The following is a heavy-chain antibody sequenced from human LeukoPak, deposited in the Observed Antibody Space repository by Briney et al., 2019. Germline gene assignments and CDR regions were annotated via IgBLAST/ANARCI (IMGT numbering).Heavy chain of an antibody. CDR1: GGTFSSYA. D-gene: IGHD1-26*01. CDR3: ARENSGSYSGYYYMDV. V-gene: IGHV1-69*06. Sequence: ASVKVSCKASGGTFSSYAISWVRQAPGQGLEWMGGIIPIFGTANYAQKFQGRVTITADKSTSTAYMELSSLRSEDTAVYYCARENSGSYSGYYYMDVWGKGTTVTVSS. J-gene: IGHJ6*03. CDR2: IIPIFGTA.